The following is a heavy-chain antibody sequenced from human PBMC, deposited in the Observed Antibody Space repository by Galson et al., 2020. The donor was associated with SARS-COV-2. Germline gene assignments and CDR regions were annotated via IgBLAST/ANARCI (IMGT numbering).Heavy chain of an antibody. CDR3: ARVGGNDGWNWFDP. J-gene: IGHJ5*02. CDR2: IFYDGST. Sequence: SETLSLTCTASSAAMSSHYWSWIRQSPGKGLEYIGHIFYDGSTNYNPSLQGRVTTSLDMSTDQFFLNLTSVTAADTAVYYCARVGGNDGWNWFDPWGQGTLVTVSS. V-gene: IGHV4-59*11. CDR1: SAAMSSHY. D-gene: IGHD1-1*01.